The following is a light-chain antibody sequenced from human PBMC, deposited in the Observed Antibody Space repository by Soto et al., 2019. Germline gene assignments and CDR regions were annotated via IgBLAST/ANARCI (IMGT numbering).Light chain of an antibody. Sequence: EIVITQSPSTLSVSPGDRATLSCRAGQPLNNNVAWYQHKPGQAPRFLIYGASSRATGIPDRFSGSGSGTDFTLTISRLEPEDFAVDYCQQHGSSPTFGQGTKVDIK. V-gene: IGKV3-20*01. CDR3: QQHGSSPT. J-gene: IGKJ1*01. CDR2: GAS. CDR1: QPLNNN.